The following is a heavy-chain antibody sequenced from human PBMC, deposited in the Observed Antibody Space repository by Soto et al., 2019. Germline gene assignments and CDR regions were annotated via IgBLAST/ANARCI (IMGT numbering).Heavy chain of an antibody. Sequence: SETLSLTCAVYGGSFSGYYWSWIRQPPGKGLEWIGEINHSGSTNYNPSLKSRVTISVDTSKNQFSLKLSSVTAADTAVYYCAKDHSEIRGSNFGYGSIYYYYGMDVWGQGTTVTVSS. V-gene: IGHV4-34*01. CDR1: GGSFSGYY. CDR3: AKDHSEIRGSNFGYGSIYYYYGMDV. J-gene: IGHJ6*02. CDR2: INHSGST. D-gene: IGHD5-18*01.